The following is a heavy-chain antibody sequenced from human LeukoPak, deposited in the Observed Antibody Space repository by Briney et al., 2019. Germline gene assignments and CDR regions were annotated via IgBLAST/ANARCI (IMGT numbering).Heavy chain of an antibody. CDR2: IYYSGST. Sequence: SETLSLTCTVSGGSISSGDYYWSWIRQPPGKGLEWIGYIYYSGSTYYNPSLKSRVTISVDTSKNQFSLKLSSVTAADTAVYYCAREAQWLEEGSRWFDPWGQGTLVTVSS. V-gene: IGHV4-30-4*08. J-gene: IGHJ5*02. D-gene: IGHD6-19*01. CDR1: GGSISSGDYY. CDR3: AREAQWLEEGSRWFDP.